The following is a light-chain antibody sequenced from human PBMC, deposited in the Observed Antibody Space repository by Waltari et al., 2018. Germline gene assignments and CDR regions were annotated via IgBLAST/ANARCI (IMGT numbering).Light chain of an antibody. CDR1: QSLVFSYGNIY. J-gene: IGKJ2*01. CDR2: KVS. V-gene: IGKV2-30*01. CDR3: MQATHWPYT. Sequence: DAVMTQSPLSLPVTLGQPASIPCRSSQSLVFSYGNIYLNWFQQRPGQSPRRLIYKVSNRDSGVPDRFSGSGSGTDFTLKISRVEAEDVGGVYYCMQATHWPYTFGQGTKLEIK.